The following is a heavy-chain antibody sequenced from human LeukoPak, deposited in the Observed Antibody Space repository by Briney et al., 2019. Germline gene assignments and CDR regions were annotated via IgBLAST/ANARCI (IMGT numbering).Heavy chain of an antibody. V-gene: IGHV4-59*08. D-gene: IGHD6-6*01. CDR3: ARLGVRSSSGNWFDP. CDR2: IYYSGST. Sequence: KTSETLSLTCAVYGGSFSSYYWSWIRQPPGKGLEWIGYIYYSGSTNYNPSLKSRVTISVDTSKNQFSLKLSSVTAADTAVYYCARLGVRSSSGNWFDPWGQGTLVTVSS. CDR1: GGSFSSYY. J-gene: IGHJ5*02.